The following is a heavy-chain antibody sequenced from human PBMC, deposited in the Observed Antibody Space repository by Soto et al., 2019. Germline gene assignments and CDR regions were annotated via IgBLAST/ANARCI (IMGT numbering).Heavy chain of an antibody. CDR3: ARGMVWAARRAFDI. CDR2: IYSGGST. D-gene: IGHD6-6*01. CDR1: GFTVSSNY. J-gene: IGHJ3*02. Sequence: GGSLRLSCAASGFTVSSNYMSWVRQAPGKGLEWVSVIYSGGSTYYSDSVKGRFTISRDNSKNTLYLQMNSLRPEDTAVYYCARGMVWAARRAFDIWGQGTMVTVSS. V-gene: IGHV3-53*01.